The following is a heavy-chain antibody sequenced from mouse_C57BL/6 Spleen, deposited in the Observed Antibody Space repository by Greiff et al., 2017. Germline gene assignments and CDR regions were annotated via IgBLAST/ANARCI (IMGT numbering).Heavy chain of an antibody. D-gene: IGHD4-1*01. Sequence: EVKVVESGEGLVKHGGSLKLSCAASGFTFSSYALSWVRQTPEKRLEWVGYISSGGDYIYYADTVKGRFTISRDNARNTLYLQMSSRKSEDTAMYYCTRANRKGAMDYGGQGTSSTVSS. V-gene: IGHV5-9-1*02. CDR1: GFTFSSYA. CDR3: TRANRKGAMDY. CDR2: ISSGGDYI. J-gene: IGHJ4*01.